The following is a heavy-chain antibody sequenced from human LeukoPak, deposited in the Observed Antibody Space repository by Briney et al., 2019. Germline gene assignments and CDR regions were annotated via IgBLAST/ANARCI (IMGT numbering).Heavy chain of an antibody. CDR1: GGSISSSSYY. Sequence: SETLSLTCTVSGGSISSSSYYWGWIRQPPGKGLEWIGSIYYSGSTYYNPSLKSRVTIYVYTSKNQLSLKLSSVTAADTAVYYCARHRDYDYIWGSYRPPRDWGQGTLVTVSS. V-gene: IGHV4-39*01. CDR3: ARHRDYDYIWGSYRPPRD. D-gene: IGHD3-16*02. J-gene: IGHJ4*02. CDR2: IYYSGST.